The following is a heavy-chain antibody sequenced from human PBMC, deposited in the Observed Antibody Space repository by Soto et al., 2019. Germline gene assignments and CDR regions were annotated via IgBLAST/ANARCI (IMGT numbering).Heavy chain of an antibody. CDR1: GGSISLCS. V-gene: IGHV4-4*07. CDR3: AREPRGGSYSLAY. J-gene: IGHJ4*02. Sequence: SEPLSLTCHVSGGSISLCSWGWIRQPAGKGLEWSGRSYTSGSTNYNPSLKSRVTMTVDTSKNQFSLKLSSVTAADTAVYYCAREPRGGSYSLAYWGQGTLVTVSS. D-gene: IGHD1-26*01. CDR2: SYTSGST.